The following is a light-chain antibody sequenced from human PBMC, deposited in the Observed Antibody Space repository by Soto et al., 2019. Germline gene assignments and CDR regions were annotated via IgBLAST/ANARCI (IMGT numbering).Light chain of an antibody. J-gene: IGKJ3*01. V-gene: IGKV3-11*01. CDR1: QTVSNY. Sequence: EIVLTQSPATLSLSPGERATLSCRASQTVSNYLAWYQQKPGQAPRLLLYGASNRATGVPARFSGSGSGTDFTLSITSLEPEDFAVYYCQQRSNWPPIFTFGPGTKVDVK. CDR2: GAS. CDR3: QQRSNWPPIFT.